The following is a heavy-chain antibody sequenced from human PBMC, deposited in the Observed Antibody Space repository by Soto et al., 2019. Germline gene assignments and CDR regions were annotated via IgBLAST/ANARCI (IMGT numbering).Heavy chain of an antibody. CDR3: ARERDTMIVVDHYYFDY. V-gene: IGHV1-18*01. CDR1: GYTFTSYG. D-gene: IGHD3-22*01. J-gene: IGHJ4*02. CDR2: ISAYNGNT. Sequence: ASVKVSCKASGYTFTSYGISWVRQAPGQGLEWMGWISAYNGNTNYAQKLQGRVTMTTDTSTSTAYMELRSLRSDDTAVYYCARERDTMIVVDHYYFDYWGQGTLVTVSS.